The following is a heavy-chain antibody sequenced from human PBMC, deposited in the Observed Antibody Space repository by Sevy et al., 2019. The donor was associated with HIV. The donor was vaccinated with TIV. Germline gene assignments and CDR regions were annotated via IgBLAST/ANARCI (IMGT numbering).Heavy chain of an antibody. D-gene: IGHD6-6*01. CDR2: ILYDSSNK. Sequence: GGSLRLSCAVSGFTFGSYGMHWVRQAPGKGLAWVAVILYDSSNKYYGDSVKGRFTISRDNSKNTLYLKMNSLRTDDTAVYYCARGLAALPGYYYGMDVWGQGTTVTVSS. CDR1: GFTFGSYG. CDR3: ARGLAALPGYYYGMDV. J-gene: IGHJ6*02. V-gene: IGHV3-30*03.